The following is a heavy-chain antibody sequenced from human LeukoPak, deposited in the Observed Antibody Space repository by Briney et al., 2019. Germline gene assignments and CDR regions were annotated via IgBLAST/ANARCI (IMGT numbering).Heavy chain of an antibody. CDR1: GYTFTSYY. V-gene: IGHV1-46*01. CDR2: INPSGGST. D-gene: IGHD3-22*01. CDR3: ARDQNLPANYYDSSGSAWGGAFDI. J-gene: IGHJ3*02. Sequence: ASVKVSCKASGYTFTSYYMHWVRQAPGQGLECMGIINPSGGSTSYAQKFQGRVTMTRDTSTSTVYMELSSLRSEDTAVYYCARDQNLPANYYDSSGSAWGGAFDIRGQGTMVTVSS.